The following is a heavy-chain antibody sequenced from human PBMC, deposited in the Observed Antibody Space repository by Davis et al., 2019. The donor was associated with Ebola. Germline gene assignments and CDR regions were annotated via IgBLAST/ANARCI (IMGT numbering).Heavy chain of an antibody. D-gene: IGHD2-15*01. J-gene: IGHJ4*02. V-gene: IGHV5-51*01. CDR2: INPVDSDT. CDR1: GYSFTSYW. CDR3: ARWGGYCSGGSCYPVYYFDY. Sequence: PGGSLRLSCKGSGYSFTSYWIGWVRQMPGKGLEWMGIINPVDSDTRYSPSFQGQVTISADKSISIAYLHWSSLKASDTAMYYCARWGGYCSGGSCYPVYYFDYWGQGTLVTVSS.